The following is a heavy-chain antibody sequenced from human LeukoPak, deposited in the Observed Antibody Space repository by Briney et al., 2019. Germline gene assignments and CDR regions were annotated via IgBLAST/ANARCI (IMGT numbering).Heavy chain of an antibody. CDR2: IYTSGST. CDR1: GGSISSYY. J-gene: IGHJ4*02. V-gene: IGHV4-4*07. Sequence: SETLSLTCTVSGGSISSYYWSWIRQPAGKGLEWIGRIYTSGSTNYNPSLKSRVTISVDKSKNQFSLKLSSVTAADTAVYYCARARVGATGGYFDYWGQGTRVTLSS. CDR3: ARARVGATGGYFDY. D-gene: IGHD1-26*01.